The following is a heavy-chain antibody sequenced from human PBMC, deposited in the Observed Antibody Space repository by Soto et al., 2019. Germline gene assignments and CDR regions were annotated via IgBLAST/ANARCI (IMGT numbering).Heavy chain of an antibody. J-gene: IGHJ4*02. Sequence: SLRLSCAAPGLIFSDVWMTWVRQAPGKGLEWVGRIKTKPDDGTIDYAAPVRGRFTISRDDSKNTLYLQMTSLTPDDTGVYYCTTSNLGVDFWGPGTLVTVSS. CDR2: IKTKPDDGTI. CDR3: TTSNLGVDF. CDR1: GLIFSDVW. D-gene: IGHD1-1*01. V-gene: IGHV3-15*01.